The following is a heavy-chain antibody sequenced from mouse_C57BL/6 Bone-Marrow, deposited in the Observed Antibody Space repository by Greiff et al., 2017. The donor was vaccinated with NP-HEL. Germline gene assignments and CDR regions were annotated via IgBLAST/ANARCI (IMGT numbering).Heavy chain of an antibody. CDR3: ARLEDPYAMDY. CDR1: GYSFTSYY. CDR2: IYPGSGNT. J-gene: IGHJ4*01. Sequence: VKLMESGPELVKPGASVKISCKASGYSFTSYYIHWVKQRPGQGLEWIGWIYPGSGNTKYNEKFKGKATLTADTSSSTAYMQLSSLTSEDSAVYYCARLEDPYAMDYWGQGTSVTVSS. V-gene: IGHV1-66*01.